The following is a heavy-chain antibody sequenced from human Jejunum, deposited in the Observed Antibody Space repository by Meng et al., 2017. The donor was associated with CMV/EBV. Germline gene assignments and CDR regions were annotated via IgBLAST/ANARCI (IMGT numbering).Heavy chain of an antibody. CDR1: GYY. CDR3: TRVLDIVVVPAAKWYYFDY. CDR2: INPNSGGT. V-gene: IGHV1-2*02. J-gene: IGHJ4*02. Sequence: GYYMHWVRQAPGQGLEWMGWINPNSGGTNYAQKFQGRVTMTRDTSISTAYMELSRLRSDDTAVYYCTRVLDIVVVPAAKWYYFDYWGQGTLVTVSS. D-gene: IGHD2-2*01.